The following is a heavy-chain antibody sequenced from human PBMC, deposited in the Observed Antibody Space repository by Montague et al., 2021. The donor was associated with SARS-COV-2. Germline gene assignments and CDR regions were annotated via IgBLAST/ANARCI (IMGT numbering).Heavy chain of an antibody. D-gene: IGHD2-2*01. CDR1: GGSISSSSYY. J-gene: IGHJ4*02. Sequence: SVALSLTCTVSGGSISSSSYYWGWIRQPPGKGLEWIGSIYYSGSTYYNPSLKSRVTISVDTSKNQFSLKLSSVTAADTAVYYCARLRDIVVVPAAFDYWGQGTLVTVSS. CDR3: ARLRDIVVVPAAFDY. CDR2: IYYSGST. V-gene: IGHV4-39*01.